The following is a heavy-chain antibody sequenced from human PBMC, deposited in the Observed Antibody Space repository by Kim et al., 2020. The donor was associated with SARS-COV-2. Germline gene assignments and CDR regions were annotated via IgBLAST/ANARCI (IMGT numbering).Heavy chain of an antibody. Sequence: GGSLRLSCAASGFTLNSHWMSWVRQAPGKGLEWVANIKQDGSQKHYVDSVKGRFTISRDNAKNSLYLQMNSLRAEDTAVYYCVRGGYSTFDYWGQGTLV. D-gene: IGHD4-4*01. V-gene: IGHV3-7*03. CDR3: VRGGYSTFDY. CDR2: IKQDGSQK. J-gene: IGHJ4*02. CDR1: GFTLNSHW.